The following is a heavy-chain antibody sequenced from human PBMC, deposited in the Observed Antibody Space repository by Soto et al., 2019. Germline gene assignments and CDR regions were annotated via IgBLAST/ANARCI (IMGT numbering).Heavy chain of an antibody. V-gene: IGHV1-8*01. J-gene: IGHJ6*03. CDR2: MNPNSGNT. CDR3: ASGSIVGATFYYYYYMDV. D-gene: IGHD1-26*01. Sequence: QVQLVQSGAEVKKPGASVKVSCKASGYTFTSYDINWVRQATGQGLEWMGWMNPNSGNTGYAQKFQGRVTMTRNTSISTAYMELSSLRSEDTAVYYCASGSIVGATFYYYYYMDVWGKGTTVTVSS. CDR1: GYTFTSYD.